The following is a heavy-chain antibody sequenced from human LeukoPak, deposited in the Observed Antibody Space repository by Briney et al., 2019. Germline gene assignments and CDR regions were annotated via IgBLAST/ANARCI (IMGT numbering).Heavy chain of an antibody. CDR2: IYYSGST. D-gene: IGHD4-23*01. J-gene: IGHJ6*04. V-gene: IGHV4-31*03. CDR3: ARAGNARPKGYYYGMDV. Sequence: SETLSLTCTVSGGSISSGGYYWSWIRQHPGKGLEWIGYIYYSGSTYYNPSLKSRVTISVDTSKNQFSLKLSSVTAADTAVYYCARAGNARPKGYYYGMDVWGKGTTVTVSS. CDR1: GGSISSGGYY.